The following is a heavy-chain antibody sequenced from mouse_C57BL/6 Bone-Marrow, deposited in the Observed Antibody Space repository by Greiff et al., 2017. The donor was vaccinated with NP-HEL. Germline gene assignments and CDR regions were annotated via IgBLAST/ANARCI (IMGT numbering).Heavy chain of an antibody. CDR3: AREEGLGRRTYTIED. Sequence: EVHLVESEGGLVQPGSSMKLSCTASGFTFSDYYMAWVRQVPEKGLEWVANINYDGSSTYYLDSLKSRFIISRDNAQNILYLQMSSLKSEDTATYYCAREEGLGRRTYTIEDWGQGNSVTVTS. V-gene: IGHV5-16*01. J-gene: IGHJ4*01. CDR1: GFTFSDYY. CDR2: INYDGSST. D-gene: IGHD2-4*01.